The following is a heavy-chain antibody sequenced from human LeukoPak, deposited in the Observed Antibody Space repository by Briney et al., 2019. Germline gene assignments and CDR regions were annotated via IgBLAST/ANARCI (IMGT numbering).Heavy chain of an antibody. V-gene: IGHV3-66*01. CDR3: ARAEVARPSPGYYYFDY. D-gene: IGHD5-24*01. J-gene: IGHJ4*02. CDR1: GLTVISNY. CDR2: IYSDGRT. Sequence: GGSLRLSCAASGLTVISNYMSWVRQAPGKGLEWVSSIYSDGRTYNADSVKGRFAISRDNSKNTVSLQMNSLRAEDSAVYYCARAEVARPSPGYYYFDYWGQGTLVTVST.